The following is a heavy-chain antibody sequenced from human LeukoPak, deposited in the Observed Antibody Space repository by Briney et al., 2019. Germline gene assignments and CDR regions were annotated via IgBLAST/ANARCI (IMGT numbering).Heavy chain of an antibody. CDR2: IIPIFGIA. Sequence: SVKVSCKASGGTFSSYAISWVRQAPGQGLEWMGRIIPIFGIANYAQKFQGRVTITADKSTSTAYMELSSLRSEDTAVYHCARGVEMATGEWYFDYWGQGTLVTVSS. CDR3: ARGVEMATGEWYFDY. V-gene: IGHV1-69*04. J-gene: IGHJ4*02. D-gene: IGHD5-24*01. CDR1: GGTFSSYA.